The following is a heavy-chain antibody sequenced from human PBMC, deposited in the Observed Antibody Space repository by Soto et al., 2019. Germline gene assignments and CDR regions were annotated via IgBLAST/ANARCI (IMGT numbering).Heavy chain of an antibody. CDR2: MNPNSGNA. J-gene: IGHJ4*02. CDR3: ARGGGYYDSSGYHDGEDY. Sequence: ASVKVSCKASGYTFTSYDINWVRQATGQGLEWMGWMNPNSGNAGYAQKFQGRVTMTRNTSISTAYMELSSLRSEDTAVYYCARGGGYYDSSGYHDGEDYWGQGTLVTVSS. V-gene: IGHV1-8*01. CDR1: GYTFTSYD. D-gene: IGHD3-22*01.